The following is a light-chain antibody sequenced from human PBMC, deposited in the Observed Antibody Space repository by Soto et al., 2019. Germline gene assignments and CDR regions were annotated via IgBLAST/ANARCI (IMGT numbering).Light chain of an antibody. V-gene: IGKV1-5*03. Sequence: DIQMTQSPSSLSASVGDRFSITFRASRSIINWLAWYQQKSGKGPKPLIYKASNLQTGVPSRFSGSGYGTEFTLTISSLQPDDVATYYCQQYSDHWTFGQGTKVDIK. J-gene: IGKJ1*01. CDR2: KAS. CDR3: QQYSDHWT. CDR1: RSIINW.